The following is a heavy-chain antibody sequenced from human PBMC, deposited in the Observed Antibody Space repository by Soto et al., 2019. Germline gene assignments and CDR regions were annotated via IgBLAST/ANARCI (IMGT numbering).Heavy chain of an antibody. D-gene: IGHD2-2*01. CDR1: GGTFSSYA. J-gene: IGHJ5*02. V-gene: IGHV1-69*01. CDR3: ASSIVVVPAAIYWFDP. Sequence: QVQLVQSGAEVKKPGSSVKVSCKASGGTFSSYAISWVQQAPGQGLEWMGGIIPIFGTANYAQKFQGRVTITADESTSTAYMELSSLRSEDTAVYYCASSIVVVPAAIYWFDPWGQGTLVTVSS. CDR2: IIPIFGTA.